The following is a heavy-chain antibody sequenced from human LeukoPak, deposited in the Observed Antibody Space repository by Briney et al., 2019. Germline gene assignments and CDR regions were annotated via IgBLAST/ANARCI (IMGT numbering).Heavy chain of an antibody. D-gene: IGHD3-3*01. CDR3: ARGAGNGVVYAFDI. V-gene: IGHV3-13*04. CDR1: GFTFSSYD. J-gene: IGHJ3*02. CDR2: IGTAGDT. Sequence: GGSLRLSCAASGFTFSSYDMHWVRQATGKGLEWVSAIGTAGDTYYPGSVKGRFTISRENAKNSLYLQMNSLRAGDTAVYYCARGAGNGVVYAFDIWGQGTMVTVSS.